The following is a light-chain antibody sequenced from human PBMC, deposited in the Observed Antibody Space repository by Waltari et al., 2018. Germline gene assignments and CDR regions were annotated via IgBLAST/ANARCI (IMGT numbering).Light chain of an antibody. V-gene: IGLV2-23*02. J-gene: IGLJ2*01. Sequence: QSALTQPASVSGSPRPSITISCTGTTRDVGGYNDVYWYQQLPGKSPKFILYDVSKRPSGVSNRFSGSKSGNTASLTISGLQAEDEADYYCCSYAGSSTPVIFGGGTKLTVL. CDR3: CSYAGSSTPVI. CDR1: TRDVGGYND. CDR2: DVS.